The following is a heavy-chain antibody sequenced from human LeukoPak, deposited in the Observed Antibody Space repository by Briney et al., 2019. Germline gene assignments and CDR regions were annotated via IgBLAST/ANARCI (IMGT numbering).Heavy chain of an antibody. Sequence: ASVKVSCKASGYPFTSYDINWVRQATGQGLEWMGWMNPNSGNTGYAQNFQGRVIMTRNTSISSAYMELSSLRSEDTAVYYCLIAAAAIDFDDWGQGTLVTVSS. V-gene: IGHV1-8*01. CDR2: MNPNSGNT. D-gene: IGHD6-13*01. CDR3: LIAAAAIDFDD. J-gene: IGHJ4*02. CDR1: GYPFTSYD.